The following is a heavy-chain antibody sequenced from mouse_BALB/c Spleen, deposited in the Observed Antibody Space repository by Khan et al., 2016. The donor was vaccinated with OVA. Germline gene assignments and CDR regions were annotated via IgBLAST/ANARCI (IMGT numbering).Heavy chain of an antibody. Sequence: QVQLKQSGAELVKPGASVKLSCKASGYIFTSYYMYWVKQRPGQGLEWIGEIYPNNGGTNFNEKFKSKATLTVDKSSSTAYMQLSSLTSEDSAVYYCTRSGYGSFAYWGQGTLVTVSA. CDR1: GYIFTSYY. CDR3: TRSGYGSFAY. D-gene: IGHD2-2*01. CDR2: IYPNNGGT. J-gene: IGHJ3*01. V-gene: IGHV1S81*02.